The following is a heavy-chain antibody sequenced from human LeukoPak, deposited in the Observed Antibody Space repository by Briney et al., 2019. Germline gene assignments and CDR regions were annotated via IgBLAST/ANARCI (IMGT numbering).Heavy chain of an antibody. D-gene: IGHD1-26*01. CDR3: ARGMVGATVYFDY. V-gene: IGHV1-69*01. CDR2: IIPIFGTA. Sequence: SVKVSCKASGGTFSSYAISWVRQAPGQGLEWMGGIIPIFGTANYAQKFQGRVTITADESTSTAYMELSSLRSEDTAVYYCARGMVGATVYFDYWGQGTLVTVSS. J-gene: IGHJ4*02. CDR1: GGTFSSYA.